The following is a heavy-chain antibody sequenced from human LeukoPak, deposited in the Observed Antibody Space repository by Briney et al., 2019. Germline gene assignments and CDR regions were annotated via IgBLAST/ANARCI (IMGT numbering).Heavy chain of an antibody. J-gene: IGHJ3*02. CDR1: GGSISSGDYY. CDR3: ARGITRRRTFDI. CDR2: IYYSGST. D-gene: IGHD3-10*01. V-gene: IGHV4-30-4*01. Sequence: SETLSLTCTVSGGSISSGDYYWNWIRQPPGKGLEWIGYIYYSGSTYYNPSLKGRVTISVDTSKNQFSLKMSSVTAAETAVYYCARGITRRRTFDIWGQGTMVTVSS.